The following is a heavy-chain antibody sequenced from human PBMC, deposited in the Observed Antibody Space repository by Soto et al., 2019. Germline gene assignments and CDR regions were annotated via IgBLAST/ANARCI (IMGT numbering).Heavy chain of an antibody. CDR3: ARTPSITMIVVEQGCYFDY. Sequence: QLQLQESGPGLVKPSETLSLTCTVSGGSISSSSYYWGWIRQPPGKGLEWIGRIYYSGSTYYNPSLKSRVTISVNTSTRHSSMKLNSETAADTAVYYCARTPSITMIVVEQGCYFDYWGQGTLVTVSS. CDR1: GGSISSSSYY. CDR2: IYYSGST. J-gene: IGHJ4*02. V-gene: IGHV4-39*02. D-gene: IGHD3-22*01.